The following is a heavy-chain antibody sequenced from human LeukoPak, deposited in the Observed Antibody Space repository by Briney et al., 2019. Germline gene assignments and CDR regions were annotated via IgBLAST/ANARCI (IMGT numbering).Heavy chain of an antibody. CDR1: GFIFSTYA. Sequence: PGGSPRLSCAVSGFIFSTYAMHWVRQAPGKGLEWVAVISYHGRDQYYADSVKGRFTISRDNSKSTLSLQMNSLRAEDTALYYCARSVPDYTRFDYWGQGALVTVSS. J-gene: IGHJ4*02. D-gene: IGHD4-11*01. CDR2: ISYHGRDQ. CDR3: ARSVPDYTRFDY. V-gene: IGHV3-30*04.